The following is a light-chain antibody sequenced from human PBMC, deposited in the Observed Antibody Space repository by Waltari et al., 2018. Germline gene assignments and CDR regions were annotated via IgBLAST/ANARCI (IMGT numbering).Light chain of an antibody. CDR2: GGS. CDR3: VQAIAFPMYS. J-gene: IGKJ2*03. CDR1: QSLLHSNGNTY. V-gene: IGKV2-40*01. Sequence: DIVMTQTPLSLPITPGEPASISCRSSQSLLHSNGNTYLHWYLQKPGQSPQLLIYGGSNRPSGVPDRFSGSGSGTDFTLKISKVEAEDVGIYYCVQAIAFPMYSFGQGTKVEIK.